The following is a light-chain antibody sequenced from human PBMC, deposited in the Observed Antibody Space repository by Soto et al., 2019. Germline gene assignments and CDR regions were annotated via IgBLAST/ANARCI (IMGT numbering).Light chain of an antibody. J-gene: IGKJ3*01. Sequence: EVVVTQSPGTLSLSPGERATLSCRASPGTDANYLAWYQQKPGQAPRLLIYGASSRATGIPDRFSGSGSRIDFTLTISRLEPEDFSMYYCQHYGKFPLTFGPGTRLDIK. CDR3: QHYGKFPLT. CDR2: GAS. V-gene: IGKV3-20*01. CDR1: PGTDANY.